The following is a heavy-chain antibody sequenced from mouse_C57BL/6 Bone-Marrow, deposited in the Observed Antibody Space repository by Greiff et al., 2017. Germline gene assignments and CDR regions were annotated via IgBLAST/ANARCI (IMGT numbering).Heavy chain of an antibody. CDR1: GYTFTGYW. Sequence: VQLQQSGAELMKPGASVKLSCKATGYTFTGYWIEWVKQRPGHGLEWIGEILPGSGSTTYNEKFKGKATFTADTSSNTAYMQLSSLTTEDSAIYYCAAWDVDYAMDYWGQGTSVTVSS. CDR3: AAWDVDYAMDY. V-gene: IGHV1-9*01. CDR2: ILPGSGST. J-gene: IGHJ4*01. D-gene: IGHD4-1*01.